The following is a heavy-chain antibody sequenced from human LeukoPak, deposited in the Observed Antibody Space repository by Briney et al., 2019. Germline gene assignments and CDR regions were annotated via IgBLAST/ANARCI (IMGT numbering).Heavy chain of an antibody. V-gene: IGHV4-59*08. D-gene: IGHD2-21*02. Sequence: PSETLSLTCTVSDGSISYYYWSWIRQPPGKGLEWIGYVYYSGSTSYNPSLKSRVTISLDTSKHQFSLKLNSVTAADTAVYYCARHAYCGGDCFGGAFEIWGQGTMVTVSS. CDR1: DGSISYYY. CDR3: ARHAYCGGDCFGGAFEI. J-gene: IGHJ3*02. CDR2: VYYSGST.